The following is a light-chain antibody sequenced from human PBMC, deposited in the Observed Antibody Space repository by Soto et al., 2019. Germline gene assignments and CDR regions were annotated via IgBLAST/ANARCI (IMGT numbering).Light chain of an antibody. CDR3: QTWGAGIRV. Sequence: QAVVTQSPSASASLGASVKLTCTLSSGHSSSAIAWHQQRPEKGPRFLMRLNSDGSHSKGDGIPDRFSGSSSGAERYLTISRLQSEDEAAYYCQTWGAGIRVFGGGTKVTVL. CDR1: SGHSSSA. CDR2: LNSDGSH. J-gene: IGLJ3*02. V-gene: IGLV4-69*01.